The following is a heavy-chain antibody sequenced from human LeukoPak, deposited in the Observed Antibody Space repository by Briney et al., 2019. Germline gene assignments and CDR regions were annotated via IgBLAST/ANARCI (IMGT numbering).Heavy chain of an antibody. CDR3: ARGPSGSYWPIDWFDP. CDR1: GFTFSSYS. CDR2: ISSSSSTI. D-gene: IGHD1-26*01. Sequence: TGGSLRLSCAASGFTFSSYSMNWVRQAPGKGLEWVSYISSSSSTIYYADSVKGRFTISRDNVENSLYLQMNSLRDEDTAVYYCARGPSGSYWPIDWFDPWGQGTLVTVSS. J-gene: IGHJ5*02. V-gene: IGHV3-48*02.